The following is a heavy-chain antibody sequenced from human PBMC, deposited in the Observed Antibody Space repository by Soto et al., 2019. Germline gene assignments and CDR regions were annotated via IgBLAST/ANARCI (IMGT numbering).Heavy chain of an antibody. CDR3: ARRFEYSTGWYYFDY. J-gene: IGHJ4*02. CDR2: IYYSGST. D-gene: IGHD6-19*01. CDR1: GFTFGDHY. Sequence: PGGSLRLSCAVSGFTFGDHYIDWVRQAPGKGLEWVGTIYYSGSTYYNPSLKSRVTISVDTSKNQFSLKLRSVTAADTAIYYCARRFEYSTGWYYFDYWGQGTLVTVS. V-gene: IGHV4-39*01.